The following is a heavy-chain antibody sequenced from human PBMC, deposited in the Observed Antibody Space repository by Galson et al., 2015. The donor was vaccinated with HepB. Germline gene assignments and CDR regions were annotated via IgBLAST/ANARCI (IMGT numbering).Heavy chain of an antibody. J-gene: IGHJ6*02. V-gene: IGHV1-18*01. Sequence: SVKVSCKASGYTFTSYGISWVRQAPGQGLEWMGWISAYNGNTNYAQKLQGRVTMTTDTSTSTAYMELRSLRSDDTAVYYCARDELRGQQLSSDYCYGMDVWGQGTTVTVSS. CDR2: ISAYNGNT. D-gene: IGHD6-13*01. CDR3: ARDELRGQQLSSDYCYGMDV. CDR1: GYTFTSYG.